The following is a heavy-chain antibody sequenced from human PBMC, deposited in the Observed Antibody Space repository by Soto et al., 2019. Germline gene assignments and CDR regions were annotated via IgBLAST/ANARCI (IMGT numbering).Heavy chain of an antibody. CDR1: GGSISSYY. J-gene: IGHJ5*02. CDR2: IYYSGST. V-gene: IGHV4-59*01. Sequence: SETLSLTCTVSGGSISSYYWSWIRQPPGKGLEWIGYIYYSGSTNYNPSLKSRVTISVDTSKNQFSLKLSSVTAADTAVYYCARADGDPMSRWFDPWGQGTLVTVSS. CDR3: ARADGDPMSRWFDP. D-gene: IGHD3-22*01.